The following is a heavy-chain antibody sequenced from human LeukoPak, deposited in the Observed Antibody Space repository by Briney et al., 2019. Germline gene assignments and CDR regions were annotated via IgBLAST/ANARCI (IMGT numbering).Heavy chain of an antibody. CDR2: IWYDGSNK. D-gene: IGHD3-10*01. Sequence: GRSLRLSCAASGFTFSSYGMHWVRQAPGNGLEWVAVIWYDGSNKYYADSVKGRFTISRDNSKNTLYLQMNSLRAEDTAVYYCARDQSGLWFGDGEYYFDYWGQGTLVTVSS. V-gene: IGHV3-33*01. CDR1: GFTFSSYG. J-gene: IGHJ4*02. CDR3: ARDQSGLWFGDGEYYFDY.